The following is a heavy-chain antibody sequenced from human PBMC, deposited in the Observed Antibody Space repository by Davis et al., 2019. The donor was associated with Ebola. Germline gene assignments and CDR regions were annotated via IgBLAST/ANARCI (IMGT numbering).Heavy chain of an antibody. CDR3: ARDPEDIVVVPAASGVGWFDP. CDR2: IYHSGST. D-gene: IGHD2-2*01. V-gene: IGHV4-4*02. CDR1: GGSISSSNW. Sequence: MPSETLSLTCAVSGGSISSSNWWSWVRQPPGKGLEWIGEIYHSGSTNYNPSLKSRVTISVDTSKNQFSLKLSSVTAADTAVYYCARDPEDIVVVPAASGVGWFDPWGQGTLVTVSS. J-gene: IGHJ5*02.